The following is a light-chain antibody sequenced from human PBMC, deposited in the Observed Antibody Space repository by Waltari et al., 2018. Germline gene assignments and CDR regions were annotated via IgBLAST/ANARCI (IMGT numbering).Light chain of an antibody. J-gene: IGKJ1*01. CDR3: QNHERLPAT. CDR1: QSIGTY. V-gene: IGKV3-20*01. Sequence: LTQSPGTLSLSPGERATLSCRASQSIGTYLVWYQQKPGQAPRLLMYAASRRATGLPYSFSGSGSGTDFSLTIIRLEPEDFAVYFCQNHERLPATCGQGTKVEL. CDR2: AAS.